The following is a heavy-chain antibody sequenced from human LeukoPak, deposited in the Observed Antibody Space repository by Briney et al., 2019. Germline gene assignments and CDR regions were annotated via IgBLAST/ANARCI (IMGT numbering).Heavy chain of an antibody. Sequence: GGSLRLSCAASGFTFSSNSMNWVRQAPGKGLEWVSSISSSSSYIYYADSVKGRFIISRDNAKNSLYLQMNSPRADDTAVYYCTRGGGWYVVDSGGQGTLVTVS. CDR2: ISSSSSYI. CDR3: TRGGGWYVVDS. J-gene: IGHJ4*02. D-gene: IGHD6-19*01. CDR1: GFTFSSNS. V-gene: IGHV3-21*01.